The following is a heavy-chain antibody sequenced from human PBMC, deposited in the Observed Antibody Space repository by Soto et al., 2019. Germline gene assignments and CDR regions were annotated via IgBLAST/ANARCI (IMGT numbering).Heavy chain of an antibody. V-gene: IGHV4-61*01. CDR1: GGSVSSGSYY. Sequence: QVQLQEPGPGLVKPSETLSLTCTVSGGSVSSGSYYWSWIRQPPGKGLEWIGYIYYSGSTNYNPSLKSRVTISVDTSKNQFSLKLSSVTAADTAVYYCAREKLELRNNWFDPWGQGTLVTVSS. D-gene: IGHD1-7*01. CDR2: IYYSGST. CDR3: AREKLELRNNWFDP. J-gene: IGHJ5*02.